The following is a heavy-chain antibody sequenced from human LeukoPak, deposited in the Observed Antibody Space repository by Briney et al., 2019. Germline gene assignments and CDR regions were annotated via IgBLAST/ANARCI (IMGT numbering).Heavy chain of an antibody. V-gene: IGHV1-58*02. CDR2: IVVGSGNT. CDR1: GFTFTSSA. J-gene: IGHJ3*02. CDR3: ARVRGYCSGGSCYFDAFDI. D-gene: IGHD2-15*01. Sequence: SVKVSCKASGFTFTSSAMQWVRQARGQRLEWIGWIVVGSGNTNYAQKFQERGTIPRDMSTSTADMELSSLGFEDTAVYYCARVRGYCSGGSCYFDAFDIWGQGTMVTVSS.